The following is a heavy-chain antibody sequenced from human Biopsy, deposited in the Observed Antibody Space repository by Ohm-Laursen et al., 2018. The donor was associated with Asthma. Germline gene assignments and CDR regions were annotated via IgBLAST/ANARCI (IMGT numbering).Heavy chain of an antibody. Sequence: TQTLTLTCTFSGFSLSTSGGGVGWIRQPPGKALEWLGNIYWDVGKRYSPSLQSRLTITRDTPKDQVVLTMTNMCPVDTGTYYCVHTLVGLKAFDFWGQGTLVTVSS. D-gene: IGHD1-26*01. V-gene: IGHV2-5*02. CDR1: GFSLSTSGGG. CDR2: IYWDVGK. CDR3: VHTLVGLKAFDF. J-gene: IGHJ4*02.